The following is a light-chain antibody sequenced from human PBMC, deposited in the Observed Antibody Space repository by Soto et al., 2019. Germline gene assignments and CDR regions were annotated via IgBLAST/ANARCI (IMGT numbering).Light chain of an antibody. CDR2: DVS. V-gene: IGLV2-14*01. Sequence: QSVLTQPASVSGSPGQSITISCTGTSSDVGGYNYVSWYQQYPGKAPKLTIYDVSNRPSGVSNRFSGSKSGNTASLTISGLQAEDEADYYCTSYTTSSTLVFGTGTKLTVL. CDR1: SSDVGGYNY. J-gene: IGLJ1*01. CDR3: TSYTTSSTLV.